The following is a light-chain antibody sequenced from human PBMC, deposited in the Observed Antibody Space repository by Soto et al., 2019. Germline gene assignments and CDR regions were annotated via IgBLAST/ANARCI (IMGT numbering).Light chain of an antibody. J-gene: IGLJ2*01. V-gene: IGLV2-8*01. Sequence: HSALTQPPSASESPGQSVTISCTGTSSDVGGYNYVSWYQQHPGKAPKLMIYEVSKRPSGVPDRFSGSKSGNTASLTVSGLQAEDEADYYCSSYAGSNNLVVFGGGTKLTVL. CDR2: EVS. CDR1: SSDVGGYNY. CDR3: SSYAGSNNLVV.